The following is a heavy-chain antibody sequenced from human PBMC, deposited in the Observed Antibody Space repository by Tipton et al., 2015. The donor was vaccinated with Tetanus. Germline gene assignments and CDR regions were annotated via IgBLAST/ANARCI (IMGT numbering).Heavy chain of an antibody. V-gene: IGHV5-51*01. Sequence: QLVQSGAEVKKPGESLKISCKGSGYSFNIYWIAWVRQMPGKGLEWMGIIYPGDSDTRYSPSFQGQVTISAGKSITTAYLQWSSLKASDTAMYYCARRLGPYTGDQIWHFDLWGRGTLVTVSS. CDR3: ARRLGPYTGDQIWHFDL. CDR1: GYSFNIYW. CDR2: IYPGDSDT. D-gene: IGHD1-1*01. J-gene: IGHJ2*01.